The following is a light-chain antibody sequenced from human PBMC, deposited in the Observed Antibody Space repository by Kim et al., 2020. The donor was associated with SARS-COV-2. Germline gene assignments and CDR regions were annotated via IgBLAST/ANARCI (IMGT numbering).Light chain of an antibody. V-gene: IGLV1-40*01. CDR1: SPNIGAGYG. CDR2: DST. Sequence: QRVTFSGAGTSPNIGAGYGVHWYPPIPGTAPKLLISDSTNRPSGVPDRFSGSISGTSASLVITGLQVDDEADYYCQSFDNSLSGVVFGGGTKVTVL. J-gene: IGLJ2*01. CDR3: QSFDNSLSGVV.